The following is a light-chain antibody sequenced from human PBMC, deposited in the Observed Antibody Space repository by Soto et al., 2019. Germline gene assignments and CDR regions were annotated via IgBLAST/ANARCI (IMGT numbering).Light chain of an antibody. CDR2: WAS. CDR3: QQYYSTPLT. J-gene: IGKJ4*01. Sequence: DIVMTQPPDSLAVSLGERATTNCKSSQSVLFSSNNKNYLAWYQQKSGQPPKLLIYWASTWESGVPDRFSGSGSGTDFTLTISSLQAEDVAAYFCQQYYSTPLTFGGGTKVDIK. CDR1: QSVLFSSNNKNY. V-gene: IGKV4-1*01.